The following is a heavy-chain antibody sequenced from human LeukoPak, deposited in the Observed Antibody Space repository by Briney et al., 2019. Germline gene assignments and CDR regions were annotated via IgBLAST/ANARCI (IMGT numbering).Heavy chain of an antibody. V-gene: IGHV3-53*01. CDR1: GFTVSSNY. D-gene: IGHD5-24*01. J-gene: IGHJ4*02. CDR2: IYSGGNT. CDR3: ARRDGYKFYFDY. Sequence: GGSLRLSCAASGFTVSSNYMSWVRPAPGKGLEWASFIYSGGNTYYADSVKGRFTISRDNTKNTLYLQMNSPRAEDTAVYFCARRDGYKFYFDYWGQGTLVTVSS.